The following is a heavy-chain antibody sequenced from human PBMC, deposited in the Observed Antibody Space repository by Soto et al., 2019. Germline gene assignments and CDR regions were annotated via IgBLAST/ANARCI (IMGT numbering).Heavy chain of an antibody. D-gene: IGHD2-8*01. V-gene: IGHV4-39*01. CDR2: VYWTGST. J-gene: IGHJ4*02. CDR3: ARSHYTYGLLIDY. Sequence: SESLSITCSVSVDSGTTNGYYWGWIRQPPGKGLQWIGNVYWTGSTFSHPSLTSRVFISVDTSKNEFSLRLTSVTAADTAVYYCARSHYTYGLLIDYWGPGTLVTVSS. CDR1: VDSGTTNGYY.